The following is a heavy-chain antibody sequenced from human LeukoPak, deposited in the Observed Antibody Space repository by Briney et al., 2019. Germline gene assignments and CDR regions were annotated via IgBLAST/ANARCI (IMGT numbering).Heavy chain of an antibody. D-gene: IGHD3-10*02. CDR3: AELGITMIGGV. Sequence: GGSLRLSCAASALTFGSNSFNWLRQAPGKGLEWVSSLSSSGDYIHYADSVKGRFTISRDNAKNSLYLQMNSLRAEDTAVYYCAELGITMIGGVWGKGTTVTISS. CDR2: LSSSGDYI. V-gene: IGHV3-21*01. J-gene: IGHJ6*04. CDR1: ALTFGSNS.